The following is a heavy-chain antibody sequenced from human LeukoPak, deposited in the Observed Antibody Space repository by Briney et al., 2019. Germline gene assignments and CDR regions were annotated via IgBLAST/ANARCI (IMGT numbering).Heavy chain of an antibody. V-gene: IGHV3-21*01. Sequence: GGTLRLSCAASGFTFSSYGMHWVRQAPGKGLEWVSSISSSSSYIYYADSVKGRFTISRDNAKNSLYLQMNSLRAEDTAVYYCARTYYYGSGSYEFDYWGQGTLVTVSS. J-gene: IGHJ4*02. D-gene: IGHD3-10*01. CDR2: ISSSSSYI. CDR1: GFTFSSYG. CDR3: ARTYYYGSGSYEFDY.